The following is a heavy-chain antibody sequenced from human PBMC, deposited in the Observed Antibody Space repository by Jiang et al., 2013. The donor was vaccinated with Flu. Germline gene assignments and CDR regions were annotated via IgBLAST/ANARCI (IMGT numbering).Heavy chain of an antibody. CDR3: AKDPYGGNAGAYFDF. J-gene: IGHJ4*02. D-gene: IGHD4-23*01. CDR1: GFTFTSHA. Sequence: VQLLESGGNLIQPGGSLRLSCAASGFTFTSHAMSWVRRAPGKGLEWVSAISGSGGSTYYANSVKGRFTISRDNSKNTLYLQMNSLRAEDTAVYFCAKDPYGGNAGAYFDFWGQGTLVTVSS. V-gene: IGHV3-23*01. CDR2: ISGSGGST.